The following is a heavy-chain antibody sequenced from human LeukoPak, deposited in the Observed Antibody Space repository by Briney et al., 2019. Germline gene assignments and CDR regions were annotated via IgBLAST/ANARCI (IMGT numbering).Heavy chain of an antibody. CDR1: GFTFITYV. CDR3: VRGTGY. V-gene: IGHV3-64D*06. Sequence: GGSLRLSCSVSGFTFITYVMHWVRQAPGKGLEYVSAISSNGDNTYYADSVRGRFTISRDNSKNTLYLQMSSLRADDTAVYYCVRGTGYWGQGTLVTVSS. J-gene: IGHJ4*02. CDR2: ISSNGDNT.